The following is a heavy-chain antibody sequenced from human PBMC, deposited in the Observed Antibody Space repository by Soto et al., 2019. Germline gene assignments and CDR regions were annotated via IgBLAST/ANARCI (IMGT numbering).Heavy chain of an antibody. D-gene: IGHD3-3*01. CDR1: GYTFTSYG. J-gene: IGHJ3*02. CDR2: ISAYNGNT. CDR3: ARDKRLEWLFTHAFDI. V-gene: IGHV1-18*01. Sequence: QVPLVQSGAEVKKPGASVKVSCKASGYTFTSYGISWVRQAPGQGLEWMGWISAYNGNTNYAQKLQGRVTMTTDTSTSTAYMELRSLRSDDTAVYYCARDKRLEWLFTHAFDIWGQGTMVTVSS.